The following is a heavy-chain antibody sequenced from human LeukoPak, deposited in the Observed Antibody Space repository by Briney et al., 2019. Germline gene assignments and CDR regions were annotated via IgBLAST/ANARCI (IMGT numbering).Heavy chain of an antibody. V-gene: IGHV1-69*13. CDR1: GGTFSSYA. Sequence: ASVKVSCKASGGTFSSYAISWVRQAPGQGLEWMGGIIPIFGTANYVQKFQGRVTITADESTSTAYMGLSSLRSEDTAVYYCARGWLRSREFDYWGQGTLVTVSS. CDR2: IIPIFGTA. CDR3: ARGWLRSREFDY. J-gene: IGHJ4*02. D-gene: IGHD5-12*01.